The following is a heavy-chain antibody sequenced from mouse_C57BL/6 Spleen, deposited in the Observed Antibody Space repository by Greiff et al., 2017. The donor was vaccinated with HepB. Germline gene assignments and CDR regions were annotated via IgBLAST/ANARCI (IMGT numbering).Heavy chain of an antibody. J-gene: IGHJ1*03. V-gene: IGHV1-59*01. CDR3: ARPFGGSDGYFDV. CDR2: IDPSDSYT. Sequence: VQLQQSGAELVRPGTSVKLSCKASGYTFTSYWMHWVKQRPGQGLEWIGVIDPSDSYTNYNQKFKGKATLTVDTSSSTAYMQLSSLTSEDSAIYDCARPFGGSDGYFDVWGTGTTVTVSS. D-gene: IGHD1-1*02. CDR1: GYTFTSYW.